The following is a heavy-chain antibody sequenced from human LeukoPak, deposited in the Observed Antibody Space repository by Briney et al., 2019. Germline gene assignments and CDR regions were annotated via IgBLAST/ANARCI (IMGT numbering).Heavy chain of an antibody. J-gene: IGHJ4*02. D-gene: IGHD3-16*01. Sequence: SVKVSCKASGYTFTSYDISWVRQAPGQGLQWLGGIIPILNTPNYARKFQGRITITADESTNTAYMELSSLTSEDTAVYYCATGETILYCFAFWGQGTLVTVSS. CDR2: IIPILNTP. CDR3: ATGETILYCFAF. V-gene: IGHV1-69*13. CDR1: GYTFTSYD.